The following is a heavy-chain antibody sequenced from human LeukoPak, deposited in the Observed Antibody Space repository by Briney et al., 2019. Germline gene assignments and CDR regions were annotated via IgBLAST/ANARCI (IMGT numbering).Heavy chain of an antibody. Sequence: PSETLSPTCTVSGGAISTYYWSWIRQPPGKGLEWLGYIYYSGSINYNPSLKSRVTISVDTSKNQFSLKLSSVTAADTAVYYCARALYNRFFDYWGQGTLVTVSS. CDR2: IYYSGSI. J-gene: IGHJ4*02. CDR3: ARALYNRFFDY. D-gene: IGHD1-1*01. CDR1: GGAISTYY. V-gene: IGHV4-59*01.